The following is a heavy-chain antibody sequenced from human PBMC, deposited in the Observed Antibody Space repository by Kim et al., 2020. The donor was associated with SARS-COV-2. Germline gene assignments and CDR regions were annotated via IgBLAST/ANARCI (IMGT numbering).Heavy chain of an antibody. CDR2: INPNSGGT. CDR3: ARVVDTAMVTWYGMDV. V-gene: IGHV1-2*06. CDR1: GYTFTGYY. Sequence: ASVKVSCKASGYTFTGYYMHWVRQAPGQGLEWMGRINPNSGGTNYAQKFQGRVTMTRDTSISTAYMELSRLRSDDTAVYYCARVVDTAMVTWYGMDVWGQGTTVTVSS. D-gene: IGHD5-18*01. J-gene: IGHJ6*02.